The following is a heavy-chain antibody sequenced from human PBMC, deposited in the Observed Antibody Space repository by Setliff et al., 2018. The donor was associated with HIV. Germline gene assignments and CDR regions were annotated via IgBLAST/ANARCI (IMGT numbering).Heavy chain of an antibody. V-gene: IGHV3-13*01. CDR3: TRELNGHTSSHYYFGLDV. J-gene: IGHJ6*02. CDR2: IGTGGDT. Sequence: GGSLRLSCATSGFAFSDYDFHWVRHVTGEGLEWVSAIGTGGDTYYADSVKGRFTISRENAKNSLYLQMNNVRARDTAVYYCTRELNGHTSSHYYFGLDVWGQGTTVTVSS. D-gene: IGHD6-6*01. CDR1: GFAFSDYD.